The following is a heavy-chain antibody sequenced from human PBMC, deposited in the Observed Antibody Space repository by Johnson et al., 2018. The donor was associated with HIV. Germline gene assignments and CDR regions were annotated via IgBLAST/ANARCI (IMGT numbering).Heavy chain of an antibody. CDR1: GFTFDDYG. J-gene: IGHJ3*02. V-gene: IGHV3-20*04. Sequence: MLLVESGGGVVRPGGSLRLSCAASGFTFDDYGMGWVRQAPGKGLEWVSGINWNGGSKGYAAAVKGRFSISRDNAKNSLYLQMNSMRGEDTALYYCARAGGAVGVNGFDMWGQGTMVTVSS. D-gene: IGHD1-26*01. CDR3: ARAGGAVGVNGFDM. CDR2: INWNGGSK.